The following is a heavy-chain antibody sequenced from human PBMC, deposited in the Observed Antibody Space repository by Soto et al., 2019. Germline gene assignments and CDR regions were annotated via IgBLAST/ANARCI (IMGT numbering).Heavy chain of an antibody. V-gene: IGHV3-73*01. Sequence: GGSLRLSCAASGFTFSGSAMHWVRQASGKGLEWVGRIRSKANSYATAYAASVKGRFTISRDDSKNTAYLQMNSLKTEDTAVYYCTIPFDTTGTNYYYYGMDVWGQGTTVTVSS. CDR2: IRSKANSYAT. CDR1: GFTFSGSA. D-gene: IGHD1-1*01. J-gene: IGHJ6*02. CDR3: TIPFDTTGTNYYYYGMDV.